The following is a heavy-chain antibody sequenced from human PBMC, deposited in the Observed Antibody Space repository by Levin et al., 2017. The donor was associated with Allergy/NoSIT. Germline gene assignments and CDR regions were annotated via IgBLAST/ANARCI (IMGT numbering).Heavy chain of an antibody. CDR3: ARGPPRWFGELRNWFDP. D-gene: IGHD3-10*01. J-gene: IGHJ5*02. V-gene: IGHV3-30-3*01. CDR2: ISYDGSNK. Sequence: GESLKISCAASGFTFSSYAMHWVRQAPGKGLEWVAVISYDGSNKYYADSVKGRFTISRDNSKNTLYLQMNSLRAEDTAVYYCARGPPRWFGELRNWFDPWGQGTLVTVSS. CDR1: GFTFSSYA.